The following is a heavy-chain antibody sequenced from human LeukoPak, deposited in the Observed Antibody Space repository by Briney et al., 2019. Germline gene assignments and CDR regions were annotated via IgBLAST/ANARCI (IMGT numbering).Heavy chain of an antibody. CDR2: TYYSGST. CDR3: AADSNSAVAGLVRFDH. J-gene: IGHJ4*02. D-gene: IGHD6-19*01. V-gene: IGHV4-31*03. Sequence: PSQTLSLTCTVSGGSISSGGYYWSWIRQYPGKGLEWIGYTYYSGSTYYNPSLESRVTISVDTSKNQFSLKLTSVTAADTAVYYCAADSNSAVAGLVRFDHWGQGTQVTVSS. CDR1: GGSISSGGYY.